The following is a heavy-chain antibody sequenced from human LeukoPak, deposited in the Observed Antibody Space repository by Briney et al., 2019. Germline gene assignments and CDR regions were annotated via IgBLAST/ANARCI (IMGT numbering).Heavy chain of an antibody. CDR3: ASHKEPYYYYGMDV. D-gene: IGHD1-26*01. J-gene: IGHJ6*02. Sequence: SETLSLTCTVSGGSISSGGYYWSWIRQHPGKGLEWIGYIYYSGSTYYNPSLKSRVTISVDTSKNQFSLKLSSVTAADTAVYYSASHKEPYYYYGMDVWGQGTTVTVSS. CDR1: GGSISSGGYY. CDR2: IYYSGST. V-gene: IGHV4-31*03.